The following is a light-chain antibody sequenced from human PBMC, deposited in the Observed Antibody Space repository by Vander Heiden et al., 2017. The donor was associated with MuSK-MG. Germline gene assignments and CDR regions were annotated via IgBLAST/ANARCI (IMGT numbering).Light chain of an antibody. V-gene: IGKV3-11*01. CDR2: DAS. Sequence: EIVLPQSPATLSLSPGERATLSCRASQSVSGYLAWYQQKPGQAPRLLIYDASKRATGIPARFSGSGYGTHFTLTISSLEPEDFALYFCQQRDNWYTFGQGTKLEIK. CDR1: QSVSGY. J-gene: IGKJ2*01. CDR3: QQRDNWYT.